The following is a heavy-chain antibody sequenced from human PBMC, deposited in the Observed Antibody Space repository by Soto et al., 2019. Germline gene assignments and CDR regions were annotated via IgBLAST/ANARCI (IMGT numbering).Heavy chain of an antibody. D-gene: IGHD3-16*02. CDR3: ARGKRFDDNVWGSYRYYFDY. Sequence: SETLSLTCTVSGGSISSGDYYWSWIRQPPEKGLEWIGYIYYSGSTYYNPSLKSRVTISVDTSKNQFSLKLSSVTAADTAVYYCARGKRFDDNVWGSYRYYFDYWGQGTLVTVSS. V-gene: IGHV4-30-4*01. J-gene: IGHJ4*02. CDR2: IYYSGST. CDR1: GGSISSGDYY.